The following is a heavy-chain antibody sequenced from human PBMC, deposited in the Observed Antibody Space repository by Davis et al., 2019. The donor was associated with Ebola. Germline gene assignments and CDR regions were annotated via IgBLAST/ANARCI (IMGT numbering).Heavy chain of an antibody. CDR3: AKGIGVLVLSALDY. Sequence: GSLRLSCAASGFTFSSYWMHWVRQAPGKGLVWVSRINSDGSSTSYADSVKGRFTISRDNSKNTLYLQLNSLRAEDTAIYSCAKGIGVLVLSALDYWGQGILVTVSP. CDR1: GFTFSSYW. V-gene: IGHV3-74*01. J-gene: IGHJ4*02. CDR2: INSDGSST. D-gene: IGHD3-3*01.